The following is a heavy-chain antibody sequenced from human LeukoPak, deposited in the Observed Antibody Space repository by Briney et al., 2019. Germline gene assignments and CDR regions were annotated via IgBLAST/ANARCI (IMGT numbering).Heavy chain of an antibody. CDR2: IYSDSKT. V-gene: IGHV3-53*01. CDR1: GFDVNDNH. D-gene: IGHD6-13*01. J-gene: IGHJ4*02. CDR3: ARRSSTLYEGC. Sequence: GGSLRLSCAVSGFDVNDNHMYWVRQGPGKGLEWVAIIYSDSKTYYADSVRGRFTISRDNSENTLSLQMNSLRAEDTAVYHCARRSSTLYEGCWGRGTLVTVSS.